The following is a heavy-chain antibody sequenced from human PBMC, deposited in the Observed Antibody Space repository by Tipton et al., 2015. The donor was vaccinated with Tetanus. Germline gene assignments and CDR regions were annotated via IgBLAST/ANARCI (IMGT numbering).Heavy chain of an antibody. D-gene: IGHD4/OR15-4a*01. J-gene: IGHJ4*02. CDR2: ISGTGSTI. Sequence: SLRLSCAASGFTFSSYNMNWVRQAPGKGLEWLSYISGTGSTIDYADSVKGRFTISRDNAKNLLHLQMNSLRAEDTAAYYCAAEVSAGYWGQGTLVTASS. CDR1: GFTFSSYN. V-gene: IGHV3-48*01. CDR3: AAEVSAGY.